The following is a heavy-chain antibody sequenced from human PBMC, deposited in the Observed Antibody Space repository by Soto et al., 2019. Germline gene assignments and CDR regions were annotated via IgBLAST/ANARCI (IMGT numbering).Heavy chain of an antibody. D-gene: IGHD6-19*01. J-gene: IGHJ4*02. CDR1: GDSVSSNSAA. Sequence: SQTLSLTCAISGDSVSSNSAAWNWIRQSPSRGLEWLGRTYYRSKWYKDYAVSVKSRITINPDTSKKQFSLQLNSVTPEDMAVYYCARGDSSGWSRGGFDYWGQGTLVTVSS. V-gene: IGHV6-1*01. CDR3: ARGDSSGWSRGGFDY. CDR2: TYYRSKWYK.